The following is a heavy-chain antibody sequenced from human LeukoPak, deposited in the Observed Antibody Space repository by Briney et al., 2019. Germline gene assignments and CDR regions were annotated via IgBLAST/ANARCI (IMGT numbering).Heavy chain of an antibody. CDR2: ISGSGGST. D-gene: IGHD3-22*01. CDR1: GFTFSSYA. J-gene: IGHJ4*02. Sequence: GGSLRLSCAASGFTFSSYAMSWVRQAPGKGLEWVSAISGSGGSTYYADCVKGRFTISRDNSKNTLYLQMNSLRAEDTAVYYCAKGMRITMIVVRFDYWGQGTLVTVSS. CDR3: AKGMRITMIVVRFDY. V-gene: IGHV3-23*01.